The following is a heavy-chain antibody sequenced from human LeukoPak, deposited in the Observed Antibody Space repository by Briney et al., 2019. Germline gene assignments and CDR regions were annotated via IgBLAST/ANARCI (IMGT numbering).Heavy chain of an antibody. J-gene: IGHJ6*03. D-gene: IGHD3-10*01. CDR1: GGTFSSYA. CDR2: IIPIFGTA. CDR3: ARHYYGSGGMDV. V-gene: IGHV1-69*06. Sequence: SVKVSCKASGGTFSSYAISWVRQAPGQGLEWMGGIIPIFGTANYAQKFQGRVTITADKSTSTAYMELSSLRSEDTAVYYCARHYYGSGGMDVWGKGTTVTVSS.